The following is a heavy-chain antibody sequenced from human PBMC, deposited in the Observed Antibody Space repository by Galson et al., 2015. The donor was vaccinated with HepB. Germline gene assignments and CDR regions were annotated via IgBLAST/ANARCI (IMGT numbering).Heavy chain of an antibody. J-gene: IGHJ5*02. CDR1: GFTFSSYA. CDR3: AKSYPYYDFWSGYYTGDWFDP. D-gene: IGHD3-3*01. Sequence: SLRLSCAASGFTFSSYAMSWVRQAPGKGLEWVSAISGSGGSTYYADSVKGRFTISRDNSKNTLYLQMNSLRAEDTAVYYCAKSYPYYDFWSGYYTGDWFDPWGQGTLVTVSS. CDR2: ISGSGGST. V-gene: IGHV3-23*01.